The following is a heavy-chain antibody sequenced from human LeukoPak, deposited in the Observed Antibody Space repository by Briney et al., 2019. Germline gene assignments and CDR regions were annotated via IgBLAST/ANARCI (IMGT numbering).Heavy chain of an antibody. Sequence: GGSLRLSCAASGFTFDDYAMHWVRQAPGKGLEWVSGISWNSGSIGYADSVKGRFTISRDNAKNSLYLQMNSLRAEDTALYYCAEFGAGPSFDYWGQGTLVTVSS. D-gene: IGHD3-3*01. CDR1: GFTFDDYA. J-gene: IGHJ4*02. CDR3: AEFGAGPSFDY. CDR2: ISWNSGSI. V-gene: IGHV3-9*01.